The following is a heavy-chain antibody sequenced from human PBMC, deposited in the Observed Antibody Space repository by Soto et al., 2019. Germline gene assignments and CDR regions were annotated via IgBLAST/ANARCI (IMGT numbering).Heavy chain of an antibody. D-gene: IGHD3-10*01. CDR3: VRQGIGFLHGLVDV. Sequence: QVQVQQSGPGLVKPSETLSLTCTVSSGPSKSHNWGWIRQPPGRGLEWIGYVYDTWSTSYNPSLKRRVTVSACTCTNRISLTRRFVTAADTAVYYCVRQGIGFLHGLVDVWGQGTTVIVSS. J-gene: IGHJ6*01. CDR2: VYDTWST. V-gene: IGHV4-59*08. CDR1: SGPSKSHN.